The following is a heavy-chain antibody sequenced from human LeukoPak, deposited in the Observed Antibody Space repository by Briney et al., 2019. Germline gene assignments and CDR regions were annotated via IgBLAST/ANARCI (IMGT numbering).Heavy chain of an antibody. CDR2: IYPGDSDT. V-gene: IGHV5-51*01. CDR3: ARRGFGGSGWYYFDY. D-gene: IGHD6-19*01. J-gene: IGHJ4*02. CDR1: GYSFTSYW. Sequence: GESLKISCKGSGYSFTSYWISWVRQMPGKGLEWMGIIYPGDSDTRYSPSFQGQVTISADKSISTAYLQWSSLKASDTAMYYCARRGFGGSGWYYFDYWGQGALVTVSS.